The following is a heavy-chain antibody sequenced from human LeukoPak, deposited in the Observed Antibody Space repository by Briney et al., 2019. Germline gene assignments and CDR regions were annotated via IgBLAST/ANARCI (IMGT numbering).Heavy chain of an antibody. CDR1: GFTLDDYA. J-gene: IGHJ4*02. D-gene: IGHD1-26*01. CDR2: ISWNRGSI. CDR3: AKDKGGSYYWYYFDY. V-gene: IGHV3-9*01. Sequence: GRSLRLSCAASGFTLDDYAMHWVRQAPGKGLEWVSGISWNRGSIGYADSVKGRFTISRDNAKNSLYLQMNSLRAEDTALYYCAKDKGGSYYWYYFDYWGQGTLVTVSS.